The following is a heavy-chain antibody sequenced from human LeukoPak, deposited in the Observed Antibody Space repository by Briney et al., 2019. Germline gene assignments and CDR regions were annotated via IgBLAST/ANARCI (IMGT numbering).Heavy chain of an antibody. J-gene: IGHJ4*02. Sequence: GESLKISCXGSGYSFTSYWSGWVRQMAGKGLEWMGFIYPGDSDTRYSPSFQGQVTISAEKSISTAYLQWSSLKASDTALYYCASRKKGMATAGFDYWGRGTLVTVSS. V-gene: IGHV5-51*01. D-gene: IGHD5-24*01. CDR1: GYSFTSYW. CDR2: IYPGDSDT. CDR3: ASRKKGMATAGFDY.